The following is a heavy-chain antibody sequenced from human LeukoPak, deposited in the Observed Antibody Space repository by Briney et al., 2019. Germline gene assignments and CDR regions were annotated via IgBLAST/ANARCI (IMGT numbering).Heavy chain of an antibody. CDR2: IYYSGST. D-gene: IGHD3-22*01. J-gene: IGHJ5*02. Sequence: SQTLSLTCTVSGGSISSGGYYWSWIRQHPGKGLEWIGYIYYSGSTYYNPSLKSRVTISVDTSKNQFSLELSSVTAADTAVYYCARDYYDSSGYYGLRNWFDPWGQGTLVTVSS. V-gene: IGHV4-31*03. CDR1: GGSISSGGYY. CDR3: ARDYYDSSGYYGLRNWFDP.